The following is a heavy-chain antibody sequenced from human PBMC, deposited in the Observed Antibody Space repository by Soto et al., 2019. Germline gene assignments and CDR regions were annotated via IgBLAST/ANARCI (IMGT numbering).Heavy chain of an antibody. Sequence: QPGGSLRLSCAASGFTFSSYAMSWVRQAPGKGLEWVSGISGSGGRTYYADSVKGHFTISRDNSKNTLHLQMNSLRAEDTAVYYCAKESSSIYESSGACFDYWGQGTLVTVSS. D-gene: IGHD3-22*01. V-gene: IGHV3-23*01. CDR2: ISGSGGRT. J-gene: IGHJ4*02. CDR1: GFTFSSYA. CDR3: AKESSSIYESSGACFDY.